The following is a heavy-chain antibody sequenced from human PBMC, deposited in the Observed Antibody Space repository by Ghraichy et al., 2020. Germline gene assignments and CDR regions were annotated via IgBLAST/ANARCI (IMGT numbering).Heavy chain of an antibody. J-gene: IGHJ4*02. CDR1: GFTFNYAW. D-gene: IGHD3-16*02. Sequence: GGSLRLSCEASGFTFNYAWLSWSPQAPGKGLGWIARIKRKNDGGTTNYSATGKGRSTISRDDSKNTLYRQRNSLRMDDTAVYFCASDSGGWGGVIFYWGQGTLVTVSS. CDR2: IKRKNDGGTT. CDR3: ASDSGGWGGVIFY. V-gene: IGHV3-15*01.